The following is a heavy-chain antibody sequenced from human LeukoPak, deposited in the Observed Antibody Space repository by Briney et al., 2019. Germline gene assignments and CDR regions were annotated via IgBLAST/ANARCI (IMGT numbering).Heavy chain of an antibody. CDR1: GFTFSSYS. J-gene: IGHJ4*02. D-gene: IGHD5-12*01. Sequence: PGGSLRLSCAASGFTFSSYSMNWVRQAPGKGLEWVSYISSSSSTIYYADSVKGRFTISRDNAKNSLYLQMNSLRAEDTAVYYCARVRAPRVATRIDYWGQGTLVTVSS. CDR2: ISSSSSTI. V-gene: IGHV3-48*04. CDR3: ARVRAPRVATRIDY.